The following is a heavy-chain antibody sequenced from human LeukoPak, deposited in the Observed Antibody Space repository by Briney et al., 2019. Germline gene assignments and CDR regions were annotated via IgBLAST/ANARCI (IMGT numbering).Heavy chain of an antibody. J-gene: IGHJ4*02. V-gene: IGHV3-7*03. D-gene: IGHD3-3*02. CDR3: AKDEAIFTHDY. CDR2: IKQDGSEK. CDR1: GFTFSSYW. Sequence: GGSLRLSCAASGFTFSSYWMSWVRQAPGKGLEWVANIKQDGSEKYYVDSVKGRFTISRDNSKDTMYLQMNSLRAEDTAVYYCAKDEAIFTHDYWGQGTLVTVSS.